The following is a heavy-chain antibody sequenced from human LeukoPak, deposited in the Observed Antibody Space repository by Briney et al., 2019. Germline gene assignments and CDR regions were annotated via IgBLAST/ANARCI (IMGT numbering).Heavy chain of an antibody. J-gene: IGHJ6*03. Sequence: ASVKVSCKASGYTFTGYYMHWVRQAPGQGLEWMGWINPNSGGTNYAQKFQGRVTMTRDTSISTAYMELSRLRSDDMAVYYCAKGGRAGGSITLIRGVRNYYYYMDVWGTGTTVTISS. CDR3: AKGGRAGGSITLIRGVRNYYYYMDV. CDR2: INPNSGGT. D-gene: IGHD3-10*01. CDR1: GYTFTGYY. V-gene: IGHV1-2*02.